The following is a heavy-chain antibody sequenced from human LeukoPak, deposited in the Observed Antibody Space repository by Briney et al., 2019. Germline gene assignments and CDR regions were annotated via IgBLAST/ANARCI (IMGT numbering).Heavy chain of an antibody. Sequence: GASVKVSCKASGGTFSSYAISWVRQAPGQGLEWMGGIIPIFGTANYAQKFQGRVTITADESTSTAYMELSSLRSEDTAVYYCARVFGPQRGRGRSSFDPWGQGTLVTVSS. V-gene: IGHV1-69*13. D-gene: IGHD3-16*01. CDR3: ARVFGPQRGRGRSSFDP. CDR1: GGTFSSYA. CDR2: IIPIFGTA. J-gene: IGHJ5*02.